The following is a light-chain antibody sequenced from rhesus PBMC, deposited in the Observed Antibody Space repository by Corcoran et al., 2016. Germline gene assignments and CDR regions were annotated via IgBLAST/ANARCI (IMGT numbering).Light chain of an antibody. V-gene: IGKV1-25*02. CDR2: AAS. J-gene: IGKJ2*01. CDR3: QHYYSPPPS. CDR1: QDISNY. Sequence: DIQMTQSPSSLSASVGDRVTITCRASQDISNYLAWYQQKPGETPKLFIYAASGLQSGIPPRFSGSGSGTDFTLTISSLQSEDFATYYCQHYYSPPPSFGQGTKVEIK.